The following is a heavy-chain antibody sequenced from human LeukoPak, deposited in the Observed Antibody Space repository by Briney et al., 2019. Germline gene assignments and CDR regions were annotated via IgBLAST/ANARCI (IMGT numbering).Heavy chain of an antibody. CDR1: GGSFSGYF. Sequence: PSETLSLTCAVYGGSFSGYFWSWIRQPPGKGLEWIGEINHSGSTNYNPSLKSRVTISVDTSKNQFSLKLSSVTAADTAVYYCARHSPVVPAVNTLDYWGQGTLVTVSS. CDR2: INHSGST. J-gene: IGHJ4*02. CDR3: ARHSPVVPAVNTLDY. V-gene: IGHV4-34*01. D-gene: IGHD2-2*01.